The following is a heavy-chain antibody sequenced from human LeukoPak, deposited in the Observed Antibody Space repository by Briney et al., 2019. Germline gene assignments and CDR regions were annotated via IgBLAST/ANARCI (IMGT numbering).Heavy chain of an antibody. V-gene: IGHV3-11*01. J-gene: IGHJ4*02. CDR2: ISNSGTTV. Sequence: GGSLRLSCAASGFTFSDYYMSWIRQAPGKGLEGISYISNSGTTVYYSDSVTGRFTISRDNAKNSLSLQMNSLRAEDTAVYYCAAWDFWRGSGIDYWGQGTLVTVSS. D-gene: IGHD3-3*01. CDR3: AAWDFWRGSGIDY. CDR1: GFTFSDYY.